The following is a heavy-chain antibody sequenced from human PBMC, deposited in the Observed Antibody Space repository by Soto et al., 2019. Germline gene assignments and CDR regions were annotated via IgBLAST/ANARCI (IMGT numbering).Heavy chain of an antibody. Sequence: TGGSLRLSCAASGFTFSSYSMNWVRQAPGKGLEWVSSISSSSSYIYYADSVKGRFTISRDNAKNSLYLQMNSLRAEDTAVYYCARDRFLTGPAQFDYWGQGTLVTVSS. D-gene: IGHD3-9*01. CDR1: GFTFSSYS. CDR3: ARDRFLTGPAQFDY. V-gene: IGHV3-21*01. CDR2: ISSSSSYI. J-gene: IGHJ4*02.